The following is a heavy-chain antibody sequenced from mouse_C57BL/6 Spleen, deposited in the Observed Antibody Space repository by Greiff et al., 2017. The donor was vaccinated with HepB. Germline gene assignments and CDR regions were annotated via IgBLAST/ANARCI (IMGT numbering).Heavy chain of an antibody. Sequence: LQQPGAELVKPGASVKMSCKASGYTFTSYWITWVKQRPGQGLEWIGDIYPGSGSTNYNEKFKSKATLTVDTSSSTAYMQLSSLTSEDSAVYYCARRDYGWAWFAYWGQGTLVTVSA. V-gene: IGHV1-55*01. D-gene: IGHD1-1*02. J-gene: IGHJ3*01. CDR2: IYPGSGST. CDR1: GYTFTSYW. CDR3: ARRDYGWAWFAY.